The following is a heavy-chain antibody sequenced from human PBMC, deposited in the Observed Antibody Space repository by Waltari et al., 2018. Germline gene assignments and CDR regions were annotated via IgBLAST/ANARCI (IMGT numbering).Heavy chain of an antibody. CDR3: AKDMSGGAALGSGSGWYLLDYYYGMDV. J-gene: IGHJ6*02. Sequence: EVQLLESGGGLVQPGGSLRLSCAASGFTFSSYAMSWVRQAPGKGLEWVSAISGSGGSTYYADSVKGRFTISRDNSKNTLYLQMNSLRAEDTAVYYCAKDMSGGAALGSGSGWYLLDYYYGMDVWDQGP. D-gene: IGHD6-19*01. CDR1: GFTFSSYA. V-gene: IGHV3-23*01. CDR2: ISGSGGST.